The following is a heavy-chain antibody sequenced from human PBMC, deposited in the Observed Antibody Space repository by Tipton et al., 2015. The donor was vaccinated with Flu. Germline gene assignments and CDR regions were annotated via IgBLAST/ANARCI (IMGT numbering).Heavy chain of an antibody. V-gene: IGHV4-39*07. Sequence: TLSLTCSVSGGSISSSNYYWGWIRQPPGKGLEWIGSISNSGSTNYNPSLKSRVTISVDTSKNQFSLKVNSVTAADTAVYYCARGGIWNPYHVWGYWGQGTLVTFSS. J-gene: IGHJ4*02. CDR2: ISNSGST. CDR1: GGSISSSNYY. CDR3: ARGGIWNPYHVWGY. D-gene: IGHD2-8*01.